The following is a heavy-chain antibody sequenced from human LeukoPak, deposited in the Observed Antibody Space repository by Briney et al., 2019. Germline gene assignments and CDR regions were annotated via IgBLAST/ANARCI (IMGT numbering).Heavy chain of an antibody. CDR2: IYYSGST. V-gene: IGHV4-39*07. J-gene: IGHJ5*02. D-gene: IGHD3-16*02. CDR1: DAPSSSYY. CDR3: ARDENGYVWGSFRA. Sequence: SETLSLTCTVSDAPSSSYYWGWVRQPPGKGLEWIGNIYYSGSTYYNPSLESRVTMSLDTSKNQFSLKLSSVTAADTAVYYCARDENGYVWGSFRAWGQGTLVTVSS.